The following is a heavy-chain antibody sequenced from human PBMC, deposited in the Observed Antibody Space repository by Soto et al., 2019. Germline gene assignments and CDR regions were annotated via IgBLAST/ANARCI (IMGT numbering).Heavy chain of an antibody. V-gene: IGHV3-74*01. Sequence: PVRSQRLSYAASGCNFSNYCMRWVRQAPGKGLVWVSRINSDGSSTSYADSVKGRFTISRDNAKNTLYLQMNSLRAEDTAVYYCARFRLLWFGESLDYWGQGTLVTVSS. CDR1: GCNFSNYC. CDR3: ARFRLLWFGESLDY. J-gene: IGHJ4*02. D-gene: IGHD3-10*01. CDR2: INSDGSST.